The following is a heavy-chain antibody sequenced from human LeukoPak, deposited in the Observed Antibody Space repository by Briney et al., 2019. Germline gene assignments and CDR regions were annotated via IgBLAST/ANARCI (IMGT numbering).Heavy chain of an antibody. CDR3: ARDHEY. Sequence: SETLSLTCTVSGYSISSGYYWGWIRQPPGKGLEWIGSIYHSGSTYYNPSRKSRVTISVDTSKNQFSLKLSSVTAADTAVYYCARDHEYWGQGTLVTVSS. J-gene: IGHJ4*02. V-gene: IGHV4-38-2*02. CDR1: GYSISSGYY. CDR2: IYHSGST.